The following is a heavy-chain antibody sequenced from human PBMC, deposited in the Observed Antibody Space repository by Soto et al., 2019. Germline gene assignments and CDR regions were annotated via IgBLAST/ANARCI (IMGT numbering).Heavy chain of an antibody. V-gene: IGHV3-23*01. J-gene: IGHJ5*02. D-gene: IGHD6-13*01. CDR3: AKAVIAAAGRNWFDP. CDR1: GFTFSNYY. CDR2: ISSSGGST. Sequence: GGSLRLSCAASGFTFSNYYMHWVRQAPGKGLEWVSGISSSGGSTDYADSVKGRFTISRDNSKNTLYLQMNSLRAEDTAVYYCAKAVIAAAGRNWFDPWGQGTLVTVSS.